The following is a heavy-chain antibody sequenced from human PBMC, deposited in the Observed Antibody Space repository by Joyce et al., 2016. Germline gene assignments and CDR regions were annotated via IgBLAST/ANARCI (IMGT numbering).Heavy chain of an antibody. CDR2: TYYRSKWYN. Sequence: QVQLQQSGPGLVKPSQTLSLTCAISGDSVSSNSAAWNWIRQSPSRGLEWLGRTYYRSKWYNDYAGSVKRRITINPDTPKNQCSLQLNSVTPEDAAVYYCARAGYYHTSGYYYPNFDYWGPRTLVTVSS. CDR3: ARAGYYHTSGYYYPNFDY. V-gene: IGHV6-1*01. D-gene: IGHD3-22*01. CDR1: GDSVSSNSAA. J-gene: IGHJ4*02.